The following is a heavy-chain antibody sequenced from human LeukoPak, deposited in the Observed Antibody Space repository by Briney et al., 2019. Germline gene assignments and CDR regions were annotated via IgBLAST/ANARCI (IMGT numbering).Heavy chain of an antibody. V-gene: IGHV1-69*13. J-gene: IGHJ2*01. CDR3: ARGTYCGGDCYHWYFDL. CDR1: GGTFSSYA. D-gene: IGHD2-21*02. CDR2: IIPIFGTA. Sequence: ASVKVSCKASGGTFSSYAISWVRPAPGQGRGWMGGIIPIFGTANYAQKFQGRVTITADESTSTAYMELSSLSSEDTAVYYCARGTYCGGDCYHWYFDLWGRGTLVTVSS.